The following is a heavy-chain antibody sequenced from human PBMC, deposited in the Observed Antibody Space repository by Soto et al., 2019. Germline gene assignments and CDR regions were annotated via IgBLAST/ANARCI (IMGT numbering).Heavy chain of an antibody. J-gene: IGHJ4*02. Sequence: QVQVQESGPGLVKPSETLSLTCTVSGGSINSYYWSWIRQPPGKGLEWIGYIYYTGSSNYNPSLKSRVTISLDTSKNQFSLKLSSVTAADTAVYYCATSGREKLVLNYWGQGTLVTVSS. CDR2: IYYTGSS. CDR3: ATSGREKLVLNY. D-gene: IGHD6-13*01. CDR1: GGSINSYY. V-gene: IGHV4-59*01.